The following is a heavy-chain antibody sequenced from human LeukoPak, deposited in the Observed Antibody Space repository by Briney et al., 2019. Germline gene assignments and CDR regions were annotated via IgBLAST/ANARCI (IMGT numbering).Heavy chain of an antibody. CDR1: GFTFSSHA. CDR3: ANEEVPNDY. D-gene: IGHD4/OR15-4a*01. Sequence: PGGSLRLSCVVSGFTFSSHAMTWVRQAPGKGLEWVSAIDIGGDITFYADSVQGRFIISRDNSKNTVYLQMNSLRVEDTAVYYCANEEVPNDYWGQRTLVTVSS. CDR2: IDIGGDIT. V-gene: IGHV3-23*01. J-gene: IGHJ4*02.